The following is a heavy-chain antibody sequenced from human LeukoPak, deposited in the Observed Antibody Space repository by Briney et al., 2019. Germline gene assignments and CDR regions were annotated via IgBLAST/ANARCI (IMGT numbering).Heavy chain of an antibody. CDR1: GGSISSGGYS. Sequence: SQTLSLTCAVSGGSISSGGYSWSWIRQPPGKGLEWIGYIYHSGSTYYNPSLNSRVSLSVDRSKTKFTLKLSSVPAADTAGPYCAGGEYYDILTGYTNWFDPWCQGTLVTVSS. V-gene: IGHV4-30-2*01. CDR3: AGGEYYDILTGYTNWFDP. CDR2: IYHSGST. D-gene: IGHD3-9*01. J-gene: IGHJ5*02.